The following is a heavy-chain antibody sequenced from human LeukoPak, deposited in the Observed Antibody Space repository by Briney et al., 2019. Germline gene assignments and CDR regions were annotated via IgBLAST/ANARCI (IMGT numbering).Heavy chain of an antibody. J-gene: IGHJ4*02. CDR3: AREGPYSGSYHGLDY. Sequence: SVKVSCKASVGTFSSYAISWVRQAPGQGLEWMGRIIPILGIANYAQKFQGRVTITADKSTSTAYMELSSLRSEDTAVYYCAREGPYSGSYHGLDYWGQGTLVTVSS. CDR2: IIPILGIA. V-gene: IGHV1-69*04. CDR1: VGTFSSYA. D-gene: IGHD1-26*01.